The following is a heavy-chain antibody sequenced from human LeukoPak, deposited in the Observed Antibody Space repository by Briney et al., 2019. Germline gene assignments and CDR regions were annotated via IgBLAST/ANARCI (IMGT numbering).Heavy chain of an antibody. CDR3: TTGLREYGDYVGAFDI. V-gene: IGHV3-15*01. J-gene: IGHJ3*02. CDR2: IKSKTDGGTT. CDR1: GFTFSTYW. Sequence: GGSLRLSCAASGFTFSTYWMYWVRQAPGKGLEWVGRIKSKTDGGTTDYAAPVKGRITISRDDSKNTLYLQMNSLKTEDTAVYYCTTGLREYGDYVGAFDIWGQGTMFTVSS. D-gene: IGHD4-17*01.